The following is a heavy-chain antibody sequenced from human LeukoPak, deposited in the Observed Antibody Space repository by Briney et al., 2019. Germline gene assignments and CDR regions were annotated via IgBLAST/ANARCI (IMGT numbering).Heavy chain of an antibody. CDR3: ARHDSSGPYNAFDI. D-gene: IGHD3-22*01. CDR2: IYYSGST. V-gene: IGHV4-39*01. Sequence: SETLSLTCTVSGASIRSSTYYWGWIRQPPGKGLEWIGTIYYSGSTYYNPSLKSRVTISVDTSKNQFSLKLSSVTAADPAVYYCARHDSSGPYNAFDIWGQGTMVTVSS. J-gene: IGHJ3*02. CDR1: GASIRSSTYY.